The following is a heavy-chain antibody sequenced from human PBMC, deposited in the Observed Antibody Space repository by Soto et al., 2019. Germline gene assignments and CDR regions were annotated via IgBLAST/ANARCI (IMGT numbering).Heavy chain of an antibody. D-gene: IGHD3-10*01. J-gene: IGHJ5*02. Sequence: SETLSLTCAVYGGSFSGYYWSWIRQPPGKGLEWIWEINHSGSTNYNPSLKSRVTISVDTSKNQFSLKLSSVTAADTAVYYCARGHYYGSGSYALSWFDPWGQGTLVTVSS. CDR1: GGSFSGYY. CDR2: INHSGST. V-gene: IGHV4-34*01. CDR3: ARGHYYGSGSYALSWFDP.